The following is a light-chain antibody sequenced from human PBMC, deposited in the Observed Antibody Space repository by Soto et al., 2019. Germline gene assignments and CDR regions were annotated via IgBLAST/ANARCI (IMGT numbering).Light chain of an antibody. J-gene: IGKJ4*01. Sequence: RVMTQFPATLSVSPGERATLSCRASWSVSSNVAWYQQKPGQAPRLLIYGASTRASGIPARFSGSGSGTEFTLTISSLPSEDFGIYYCQQYNNWPSLTFGGGTNVEIK. V-gene: IGKV3D-15*01. CDR2: GAS. CDR3: QQYNNWPSLT. CDR1: WSVSSN.